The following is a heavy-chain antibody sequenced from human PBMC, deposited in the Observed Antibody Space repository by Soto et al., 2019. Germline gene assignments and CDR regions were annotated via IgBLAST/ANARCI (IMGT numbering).Heavy chain of an antibody. Sequence: SLILSCAASGFTFNDYYMRCVRQAPGKGLEGVSGISRNSGSIGYADSVKGRFTISRDNATNSLYLQMNSLRAEDTALYYCAKDLTTEYPSHGMDVWGQGPTVTVSS. CDR3: AKDLTTEYPSHGMDV. J-gene: IGHJ6*02. D-gene: IGHD2-2*01. CDR1: GFTFNDYY. CDR2: ISRNSGSI. V-gene: IGHV3-9*01.